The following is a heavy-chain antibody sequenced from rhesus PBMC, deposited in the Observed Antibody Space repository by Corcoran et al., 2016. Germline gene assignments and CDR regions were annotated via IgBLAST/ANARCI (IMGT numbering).Heavy chain of an antibody. Sequence: DVQLVESGGGLVKPGGSLRLSCVASGFTFSSYEMHWVRQAPGKGLEWVSVSSESGGSIYYADSVKGRFTISRDNAKNSLFLQMNSLRAEDTAVYYCTRIWTGYYIPFDYWGQGVLVTVSS. D-gene: IGHD3-3*01. V-gene: IGHV3-100*02. CDR2: SSESGGSI. CDR3: TRIWTGYYIPFDY. J-gene: IGHJ4*01. CDR1: GFTFSSYE.